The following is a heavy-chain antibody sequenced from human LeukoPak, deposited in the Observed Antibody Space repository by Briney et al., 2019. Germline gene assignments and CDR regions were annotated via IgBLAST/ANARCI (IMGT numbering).Heavy chain of an antibody. CDR1: GYTVTSYF. V-gene: IGHV1-3*03. Sequence: ASVNVSCKACGYTVTSYFIHWVRPAPGQRREWMGWVNAGKGKTKYSQESQGRVTITRDTSASTAYMELSSLKSEDMAVYYCARGPNSPATAYWYFGLWGRGTLVTVSS. CDR3: ARGPNSPATAYWYFGL. CDR2: VNAGKGKT. J-gene: IGHJ2*01. D-gene: IGHD4-17*01.